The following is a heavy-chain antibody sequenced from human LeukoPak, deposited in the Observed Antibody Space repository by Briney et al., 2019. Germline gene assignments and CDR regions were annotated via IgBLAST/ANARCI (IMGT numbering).Heavy chain of an antibody. J-gene: IGHJ4*02. V-gene: IGHV6-1*01. CDR3: ARDLGVTANFDY. D-gene: IGHD2-21*02. CDR2: TYYRSKWYN. Sequence: SQTLSLTCAISGDSVSSNRASWNWTRQSPSRGLEWLGRTYYRSKWYNDYAVSVTSRVNINPDTSKNQVSLQLNSVTPEDTAVYYCARDLGVTANFDYWGQGILVTVSS. CDR1: GDSVSSNRAS.